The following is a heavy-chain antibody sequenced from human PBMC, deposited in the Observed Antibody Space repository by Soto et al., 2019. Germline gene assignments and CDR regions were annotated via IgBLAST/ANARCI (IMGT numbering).Heavy chain of an antibody. CDR3: ARDQGYCSSTSCYHWFDP. V-gene: IGHV1-69*04. D-gene: IGHD2-2*01. Sequence: SVKVSCKASGGTFSSYTISWVRQAPGQGLEWMGRIIPILGIANYAQKFQGRVTITADKSTSTAYMELSSLRSEDTAVYYCARDQGYCSSTSCYHWFDPWGQGTLVTVSS. J-gene: IGHJ5*02. CDR1: GGTFSSYT. CDR2: IIPILGIA.